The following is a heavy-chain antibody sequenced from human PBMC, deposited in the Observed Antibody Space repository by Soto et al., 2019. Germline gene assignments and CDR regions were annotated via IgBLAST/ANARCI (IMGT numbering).Heavy chain of an antibody. Sequence: NPSETLSLTCAVYGGSFGGYYWSWIRQPPGKGLEWIGGINHSGSTNYNPSLKSRVTISVDTSKNQFSLKLSSVTAADTAVYYCARAGVRIVGATIYYYYGMDVWGQGTTVTVSS. D-gene: IGHD1-26*01. CDR3: ARAGVRIVGATIYYYYGMDV. CDR1: GGSFGGYY. CDR2: INHSGST. V-gene: IGHV4-34*01. J-gene: IGHJ6*02.